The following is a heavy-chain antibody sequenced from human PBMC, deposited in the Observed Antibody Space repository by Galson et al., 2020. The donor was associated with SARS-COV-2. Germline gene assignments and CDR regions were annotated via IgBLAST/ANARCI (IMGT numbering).Heavy chain of an antibody. Sequence: GGSLRLSCASSGFTFRNYVMTWVRQAPGKGLEWVSGISGNGGATYYADSVKGRFTISRDNSKNTLYLQMNSLRSEDTAVYYCAKSALGEPVEYWGQGTLVTVSS. CDR3: AKSALGEPVEY. V-gene: IGHV3-23*01. CDR2: ISGNGGAT. J-gene: IGHJ4*02. D-gene: IGHD4-17*01. CDR1: GFTFRNYV.